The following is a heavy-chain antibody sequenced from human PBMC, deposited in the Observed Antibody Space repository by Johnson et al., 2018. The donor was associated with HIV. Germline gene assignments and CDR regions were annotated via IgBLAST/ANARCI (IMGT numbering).Heavy chain of an antibody. CDR1: GFTFSNYA. Sequence: VQLVESGGGLVQPGGSLRLSCAASGFTFSNYAMSWVRQAPGKGLEWVSSIGSNTHYADSVKGRFTISRDNSKNTLYLQMNSLRAEDTALYYCARADTAMVRGAFDIWGQGTMVTVSS. J-gene: IGHJ3*02. V-gene: IGHV3-23*05. CDR2: IGSNT. D-gene: IGHD5-18*01. CDR3: ARADTAMVRGAFDI.